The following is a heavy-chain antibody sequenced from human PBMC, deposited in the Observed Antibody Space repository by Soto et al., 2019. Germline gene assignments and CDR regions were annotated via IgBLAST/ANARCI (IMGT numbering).Heavy chain of an antibody. CDR3: EHTEYYFATGTYYHVRWFDP. V-gene: IGHV2-5*01. J-gene: IGHJ5*02. CDR2: VYWSDEK. Sequence: QITLKESGPTLVKPTPTLTLTCTFSGFSLTSSGVGVAWIRQPPGKALECLALVYWSDEKRYSPSLKTRLTKTKDTSKTEVVLTMTNMDPLDTTTYYCEHTEYYFATGTYYHVRWFDPWGQGILVTVSS. D-gene: IGHD3-10*01. CDR1: GFSLTSSGVG.